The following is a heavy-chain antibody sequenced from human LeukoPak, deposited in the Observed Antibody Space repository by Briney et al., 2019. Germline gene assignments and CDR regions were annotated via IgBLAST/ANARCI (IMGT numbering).Heavy chain of an antibody. CDR3: ARDAGPGWDWFDP. J-gene: IGHJ5*02. Sequence: GGSLRLSCAASGFTFSSYSMNWVRQAPGKVLEWVSSISSSSSYIYYADSVKGRFTISRDNAKSSLYLQMNSLRAEDTTVYYCARDAGPGWDWFDPWGQGTLVTVSS. CDR1: GFTFSSYS. V-gene: IGHV3-21*01. D-gene: IGHD1-26*01. CDR2: ISSSSSYI.